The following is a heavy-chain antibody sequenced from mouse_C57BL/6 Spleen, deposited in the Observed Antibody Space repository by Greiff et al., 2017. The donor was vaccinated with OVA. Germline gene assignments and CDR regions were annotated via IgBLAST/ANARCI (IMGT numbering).Heavy chain of an antibody. J-gene: IGHJ1*03. CDR2: IDPSDSYT. Sequence: QVQLQQPGAELVKPGASVKLSCKASGYTFTSYWMQWVKQRPGQGLEWIGEIDPSDSYTNYNQKIKGKATLTVDTSSSTAYMQLSSLTSEDSAVYYCARPAYFDVWGTGTTVTVSS. V-gene: IGHV1-50*01. CDR3: ARPAYFDV. CDR1: GYTFTSYW.